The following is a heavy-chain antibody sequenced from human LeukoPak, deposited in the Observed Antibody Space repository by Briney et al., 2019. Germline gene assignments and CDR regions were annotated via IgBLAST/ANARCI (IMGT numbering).Heavy chain of an antibody. CDR1: GFTVSSNY. Sequence: GRSLRLSCAASGFTVSSNYMSWIRQAPGMGLEWISYIGTSGSTIYYADTVKGRFTISRDNAKNSLYLQMNSLRAEDTAVYYCARDVSSRGYRWFDPWGQGTLVTVSS. CDR2: IGTSGSTI. J-gene: IGHJ5*02. CDR3: ARDVSSRGYRWFDP. V-gene: IGHV3-11*01. D-gene: IGHD6-25*01.